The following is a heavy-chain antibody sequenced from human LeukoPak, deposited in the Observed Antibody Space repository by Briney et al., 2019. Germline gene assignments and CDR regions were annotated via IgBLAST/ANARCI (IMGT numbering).Heavy chain of an antibody. CDR1: GYTFTGYY. CDR3: ARAFAKRYDFWSGYHSIGMDV. J-gene: IGHJ6*02. D-gene: IGHD3-3*01. Sequence: ASVKVSCTASGYTFTGYYMHWVRQAPGQGLEWMGWINPNSGGTNYAQKFQGRVTMTRDTSISTAYMELSRLRSDDTAVYYCARAFAKRYDFWSGYHSIGMDVWGQGTTVTVSS. V-gene: IGHV1-2*02. CDR2: INPNSGGT.